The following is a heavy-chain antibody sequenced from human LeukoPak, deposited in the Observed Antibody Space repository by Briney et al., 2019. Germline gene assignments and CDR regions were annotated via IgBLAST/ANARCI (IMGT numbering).Heavy chain of an antibody. CDR1: GGSISSYY. Sequence: SETLSLTCTVSGGSISSYYWSWIRQPPGKGLEWIGYIYYSGSTNYNPSLKSRVTISVDTSKNQFSLKLSSVTAADTAVYYCARAAGITIFGVGGEDYFDYWGQGTLVTVSS. CDR3: ARAAGITIFGVGGEDYFDY. V-gene: IGHV4-59*01. D-gene: IGHD3-3*01. J-gene: IGHJ4*02. CDR2: IYYSGST.